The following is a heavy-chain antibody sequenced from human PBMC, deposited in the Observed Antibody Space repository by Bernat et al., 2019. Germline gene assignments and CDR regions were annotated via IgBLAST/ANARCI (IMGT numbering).Heavy chain of an antibody. CDR1: GGSISNYY. CDR3: ASLIWSGSRSNYFDY. D-gene: IGHD3-3*01. V-gene: IGHV4-59*01. J-gene: IGHJ4*02. CDR2: IYYSGNT. Sequence: QVQLQESGPGLVKPSETLSLTCTVSGGSISNYYWSWIRQSPGKGLEWIGYIYYSGNTNYNPSLKSRVTISVDTSKNQFSLKLSSVTAADTAVYYCASLIWSGSRSNYFDYWGQGTLVTVSS.